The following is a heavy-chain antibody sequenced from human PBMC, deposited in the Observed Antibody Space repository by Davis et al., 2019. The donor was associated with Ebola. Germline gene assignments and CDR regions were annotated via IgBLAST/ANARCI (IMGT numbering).Heavy chain of an antibody. V-gene: IGHV3-30*03. CDR3: ATKGDMDV. Sequence: GESLKISCAASGFTFSLYGMHWVRRAPGKGLEWVALITSDGGNKYYEDSVKGRFTVSRDNSKSTLYLQMNFLRAEDTAIYYCATKGDMDVWGQGTTVTVSS. CDR2: ITSDGGNK. J-gene: IGHJ6*02. CDR1: GFTFSLYG.